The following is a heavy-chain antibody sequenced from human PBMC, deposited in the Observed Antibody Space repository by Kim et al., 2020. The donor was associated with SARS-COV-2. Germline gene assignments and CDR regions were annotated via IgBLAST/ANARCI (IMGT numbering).Heavy chain of an antibody. J-gene: IGHJ4*02. D-gene: IGHD3-10*01. CDR3: ATSPGGVRYLYGSGSNDY. Sequence: GGSLRLSCAASGFTFSSYAMSWVRQAPGKGLEWVSAISGSGGSTYYADSVKGRFTISRDNSKNTLYLQMNSLRAEDTAVYYCATSPGGVRYLYGSGSNDYWGQGTLVTVSS. V-gene: IGHV3-23*01. CDR1: GFTFSSYA. CDR2: ISGSGGST.